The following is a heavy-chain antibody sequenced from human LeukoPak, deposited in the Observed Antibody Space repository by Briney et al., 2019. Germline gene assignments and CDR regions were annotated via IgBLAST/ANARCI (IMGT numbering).Heavy chain of an antibody. CDR1: GFTFSSSA. V-gene: IGHV3-23*01. J-gene: IGHJ6*02. Sequence: GGSLRLSCAASGFTFSSSAMSWVRQAPGKGLEWVSAISGSGGSTYYADSVKGRFTISRDNSKNTLYLQMNSLRAEDTAVYYCAKARVITIFGVVRVPCYGMDVWGQGTTVTVSS. D-gene: IGHD3-3*01. CDR3: AKARVITIFGVVRVPCYGMDV. CDR2: ISGSGGST.